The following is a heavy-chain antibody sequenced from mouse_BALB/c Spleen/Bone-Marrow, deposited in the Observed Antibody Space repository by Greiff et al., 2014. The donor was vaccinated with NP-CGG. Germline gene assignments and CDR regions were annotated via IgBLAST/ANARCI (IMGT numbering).Heavy chain of an antibody. J-gene: IGHJ2*01. D-gene: IGHD2-10*02. CDR2: IHPYNDGT. CDR3: ARRYGNYYFDY. V-gene: IGHV1-14*01. CDR1: GYTFTSYV. Sequence: VQLQQSGPELVKPGASVKTSCEASGYTFTSYVMHWVKQKPGQGLEWIGYIHPYNDGTKYNEKFKGKATLTSDKSSSTAYMELSSLTSEDSAVYYCARRYGNYYFDYWGQGTTLTVSS.